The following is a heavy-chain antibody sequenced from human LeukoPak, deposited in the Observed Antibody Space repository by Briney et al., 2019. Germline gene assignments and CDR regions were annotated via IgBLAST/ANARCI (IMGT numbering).Heavy chain of an antibody. Sequence: GGSLRLSCAASGFTFSSYSMNWVRQAPGKGLEWVSYITGSLSTIYYADSVKGRFTISRDNSKNTLYLQMNSLRAEDTAVYYCATVDYGGKPPYWGQGTLVTVSS. D-gene: IGHD4-23*01. CDR3: ATVDYGGKPPY. J-gene: IGHJ4*02. V-gene: IGHV3-48*01. CDR2: ITGSLSTI. CDR1: GFTFSSYS.